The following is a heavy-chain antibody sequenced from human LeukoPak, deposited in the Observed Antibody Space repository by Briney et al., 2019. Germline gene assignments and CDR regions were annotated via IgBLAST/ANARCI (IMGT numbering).Heavy chain of an antibody. CDR3: ARDHLAAACSGG. CDR2: INPNSGGA. CDR1: GYTFTAYY. J-gene: IGHJ4*02. V-gene: IGHV1-2*06. D-gene: IGHD6-13*01. Sequence: ASVKVSCKASGYTFTAYYIHWVRQAPGQGLEWMGRINPNSGGANYAQKFQGTVTMTRYTSINTAYMELRWLKSDDTAVYYCARDHLAAACSGGWGQGTLVTVSS.